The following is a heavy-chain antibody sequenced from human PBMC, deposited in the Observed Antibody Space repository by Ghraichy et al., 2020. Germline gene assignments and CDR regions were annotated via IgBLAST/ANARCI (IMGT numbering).Heavy chain of an antibody. D-gene: IGHD6-19*01. CDR3: ATGRTVAGSYFDY. Sequence: GESLNISCKGSGYSFTSYWIGWVRQMPGKGLEWMGIIYPGDSDTRYSPSFQGQVTISADKSISTAYLQWSSLKASDTAMYYCATGRTVAGSYFDYWGQGTLVTVSS. CDR2: IYPGDSDT. J-gene: IGHJ4*02. V-gene: IGHV5-51*01. CDR1: GYSFTSYW.